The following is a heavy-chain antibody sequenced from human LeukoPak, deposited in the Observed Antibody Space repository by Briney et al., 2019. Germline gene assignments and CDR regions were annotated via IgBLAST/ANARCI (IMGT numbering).Heavy chain of an antibody. J-gene: IGHJ4*02. Sequence: GGSLRLSCAASGFTFSSYGMHWVRQAPGEGLEWVAFIRYDGSNKYYADSVKGRFTISRDNSKNTLYLQMNSLRAEDTAVYYCAKDYVTAMVTKGGYFDYWGQGTLVTVSS. V-gene: IGHV3-30*02. CDR2: IRYDGSNK. CDR1: GFTFSSYG. CDR3: AKDYVTAMVTKGGYFDY. D-gene: IGHD5-18*01.